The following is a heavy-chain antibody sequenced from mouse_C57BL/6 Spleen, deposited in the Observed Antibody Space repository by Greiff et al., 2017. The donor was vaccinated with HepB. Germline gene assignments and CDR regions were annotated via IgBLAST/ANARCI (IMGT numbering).Heavy chain of an antibody. V-gene: IGHV5-6*01. Sequence: EVKLVESGGDLVKPGGSLKLSCAASGFTFSSYGMSWVRQTPDKRLEWVATISSGGSYTYYPDSVKGRFTISRDNAKNTLYLQMSSLKSEDTAMYYCAREEDYYYGSSAFAYWGQGTLVTVSA. CDR3: AREEDYYYGSSAFAY. D-gene: IGHD1-1*01. CDR1: GFTFSSYG. J-gene: IGHJ3*01. CDR2: ISSGGSYT.